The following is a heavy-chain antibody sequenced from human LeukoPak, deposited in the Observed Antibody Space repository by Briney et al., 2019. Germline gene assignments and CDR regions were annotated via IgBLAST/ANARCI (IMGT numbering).Heavy chain of an antibody. J-gene: IGHJ5*02. CDR1: GGSISSGGYS. Sequence: SQTLSLTCAVSGGSISSGGYSWSWIRQPPGKGLEWIGYIYHSGSTYYNPSLKSRVTISVDTSKNQFSLKLSSVTAADTAVYYCARQFFVKSDIVVVPAADFNWFDPWGQGTLVTVSS. D-gene: IGHD2-2*01. V-gene: IGHV4-30-2*01. CDR3: ARQFFVKSDIVVVPAADFNWFDP. CDR2: IYHSGST.